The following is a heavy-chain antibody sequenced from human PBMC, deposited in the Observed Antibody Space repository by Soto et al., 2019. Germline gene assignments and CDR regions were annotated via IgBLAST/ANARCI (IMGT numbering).Heavy chain of an antibody. CDR1: GFTFTGYA. D-gene: IGHD5-18*01. CDR3: AKDLQETVMVAGEFDY. V-gene: IGHV3-23*01. J-gene: IGHJ4*02. CDR2: ISGSGGST. Sequence: EVQLLESGGGLVQPGGSLRLSCAASGFTFTGYAMSWVRQAPGKGLEWVSGISGSGGSTYSADSVEGRFTISRDNSKNTLYLHMSSLRSEDTAIYYCAKDLQETVMVAGEFDYWGQGTLVTVSS.